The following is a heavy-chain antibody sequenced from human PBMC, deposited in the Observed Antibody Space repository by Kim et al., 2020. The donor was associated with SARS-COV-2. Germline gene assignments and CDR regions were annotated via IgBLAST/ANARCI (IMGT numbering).Heavy chain of an antibody. CDR1: GYTFTSHY. V-gene: IGHV1-2*05. CDR2: INPSSGGT. Sequence: ASVKVSCKTSGYTFTSHYLHWVRQAPGQGLEWMGRINPSSGGTNYAQKFQGRVTMTRDTSISTAYMELSRLKSDDTVVYYCARGNTETIDYWGQGTPVTVSS. CDR3: ARGNTETIDY. J-gene: IGHJ4*02.